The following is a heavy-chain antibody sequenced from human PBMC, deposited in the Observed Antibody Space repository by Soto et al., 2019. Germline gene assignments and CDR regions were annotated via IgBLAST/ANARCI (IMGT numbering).Heavy chain of an antibody. J-gene: IGHJ3*02. V-gene: IGHV4-31*03. CDR3: ARARLRAVYAFDI. D-gene: IGHD5-12*01. CDR2: IYYSGST. Sequence: SETLSLTCTVSGGSVSSGAYYWTWIRQRPGKGLEWIGYIYYSGSTYYSPSLKGRLSISLNTSKHQFSLRLSSVTAADTAMYYCARARLRAVYAFDIWGQGTMVTVSS. CDR1: GGSVSSGAYY.